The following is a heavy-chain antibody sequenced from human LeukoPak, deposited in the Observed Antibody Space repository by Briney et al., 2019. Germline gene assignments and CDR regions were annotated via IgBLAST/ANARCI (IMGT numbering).Heavy chain of an antibody. CDR3: AKDVEYGSGTPIGY. CDR1: GFTFSNYA. J-gene: IGHJ4*02. V-gene: IGHV3-23*01. Sequence: GGSLRLSCAASGFTFSNYALNWVRQAPGRGLEWVSTISDSGGNTYYADSVRGRFTISRDNSKNTLYLQMNSLRAEDTAVYYCAKDVEYGSGTPIGYWGQGTLVTVSS. D-gene: IGHD3-10*01. CDR2: ISDSGGNT.